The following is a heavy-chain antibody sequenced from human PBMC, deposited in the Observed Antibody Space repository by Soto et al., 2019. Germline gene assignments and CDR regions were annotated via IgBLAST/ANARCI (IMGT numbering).Heavy chain of an antibody. CDR2: INHSGST. CDR3: ATYDSSGYFDY. CDR1: GGSFSGYY. V-gene: IGHV4-34*01. Sequence: ETLSLTCAVYGGSFSGYYWSWIRQPPGKGLEWIGEINHSGSTNYNPSLKSRVTISVDTSKNQFSLKLSSVTAADTAVYYCATYDSSGYFDYWGQGTLVTVSS. J-gene: IGHJ4*02. D-gene: IGHD3-22*01.